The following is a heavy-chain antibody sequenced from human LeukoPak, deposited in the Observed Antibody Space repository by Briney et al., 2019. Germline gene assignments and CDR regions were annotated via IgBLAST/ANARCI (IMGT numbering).Heavy chain of an antibody. CDR3: ARLYGNYQNYFDY. CDR1: GDFFSGYY. CDR2: MYYRGNT. J-gene: IGHJ4*02. V-gene: IGHV4-34*01. Sequence: SETLSLTCAVYGDFFSGYYWSWIRQPPGKGLEWVGHMYYRGNTFYNPSLKSRVTISVDTSKNQSSLKLRSVTAADTAVYYCARLYGNYQNYFDYWGQGTLVTVSS. D-gene: IGHD1-7*01.